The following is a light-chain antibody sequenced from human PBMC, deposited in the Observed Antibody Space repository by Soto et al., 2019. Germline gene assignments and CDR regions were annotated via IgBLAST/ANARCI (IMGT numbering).Light chain of an antibody. CDR3: QKYDKWPLT. V-gene: IGKV3-15*01. CDR2: AAS. Sequence: EIVMTQSPATLSVSPGDRATLSCRASESVTSNLAWYQQKPGQPPRLLIYAASTRATDVPARFSGGGSETEFTLTISSLQSEDFAVYFCQKYDKWPLTFGGGTKVDI. J-gene: IGKJ4*01. CDR1: ESVTSN.